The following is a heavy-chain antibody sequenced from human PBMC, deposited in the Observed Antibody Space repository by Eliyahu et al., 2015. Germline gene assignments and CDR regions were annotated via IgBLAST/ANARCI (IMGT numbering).Heavy chain of an antibody. D-gene: IGHD3-3*01. CDR1: GFMFRSYA. V-gene: IGHV3-30*04. J-gene: IGHJ4*02. Sequence: QAQLMESGGGVFRPGTSIXLSCXGSGFMFRSYALNWVPQGPGQGGEWVAXVSXDGGRRXYTXXLKGRFTVSRDNAKNSAYLEINSLKMEDTAVYYCVYDDDSMEEGVATLAHWGRGTPVTVSS. CDR2: VSXDGGRR. CDR3: VYDDDSMEEGVATLAH.